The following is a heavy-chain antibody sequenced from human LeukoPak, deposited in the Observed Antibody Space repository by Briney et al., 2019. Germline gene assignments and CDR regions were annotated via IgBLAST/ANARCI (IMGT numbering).Heavy chain of an antibody. CDR2: ISTSGVRT. J-gene: IGHJ4*02. Sequence: ETLSLTCTVSGGSISSYYWSWVRQAPGKGLEWVSAISTSGVRTYYADSVKGRFTISRDNSKNTLYLQMISLRAEATAVYYCAKEHWEQPRDDYIDYWGQGTLVTVSS. V-gene: IGHV3-23*01. CDR1: GGSISSYY. CDR3: AKEHWEQPRDDYIDY. D-gene: IGHD1-26*01.